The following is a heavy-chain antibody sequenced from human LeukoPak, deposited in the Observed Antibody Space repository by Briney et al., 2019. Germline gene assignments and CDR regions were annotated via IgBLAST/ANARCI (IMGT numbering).Heavy chain of an antibody. CDR1: GFTFSGYA. V-gene: IGHV3-23*01. Sequence: GGSLRLSCVASGFTFSGYAMSWVRQAPGKGLEWVSTISGGTGSTYYADSVKGRFTISRDNSRNTLYLQMNSLRAEDTAVYYCARGSLPIVVLPAALDDWGQGTLVTVSS. J-gene: IGHJ4*02. CDR2: ISGGTGST. D-gene: IGHD2-2*01. CDR3: ARGSLPIVVLPAALDD.